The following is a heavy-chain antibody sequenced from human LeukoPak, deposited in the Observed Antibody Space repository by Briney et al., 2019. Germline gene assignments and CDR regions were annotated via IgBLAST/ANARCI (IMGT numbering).Heavy chain of an antibody. CDR1: GASISSFF. D-gene: IGHD3-16*01. V-gene: IGHV4-59*01. J-gene: IGHJ4*02. Sequence: SETLSLSCTVSGASISSFFWGWIRQPPGKGLEWVGYIFYTGNTKFNPSLKSRVTISLDTSKKQFSLKLSSVTAADTAVYYCARGGQYDDFDYWGQGTLVTVSS. CDR2: IFYTGNT. CDR3: ARGGQYDDFDY.